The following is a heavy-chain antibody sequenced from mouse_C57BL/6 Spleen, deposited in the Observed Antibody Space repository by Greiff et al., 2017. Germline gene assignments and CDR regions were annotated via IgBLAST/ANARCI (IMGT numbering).Heavy chain of an antibody. CDR3: TGGGYGSSSLAY. V-gene: IGHV14-2*01. D-gene: IGHD1-1*01. Sequence: VQLQQSGAELVKPGASVKLSCTASGFNINDYYMPWVKQRPEQGLEWIGRIDPDDGETKYAPKFQGTATITADTSSNTAYLPLSSLTSEDHAVYDCTGGGYGSSSLAYWGQGTLVTVSA. CDR2: IDPDDGET. CDR1: GFNINDYY. J-gene: IGHJ3*01.